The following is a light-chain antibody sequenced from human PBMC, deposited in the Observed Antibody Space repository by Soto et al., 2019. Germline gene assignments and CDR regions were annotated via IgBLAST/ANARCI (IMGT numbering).Light chain of an antibody. Sequence: QSVLTQPPSVSGAPEHRVTISCTRSSSNIGAGYDVHWYQQLPGTAPKLLIYGNSNRPSGVPDRFSGSKSGTSASLAITGLQAEDEADYYCQSYDSSLSGYVFGTGTKVTVL. CDR1: SSNIGAGYD. V-gene: IGLV1-40*01. CDR3: QSYDSSLSGYV. J-gene: IGLJ1*01. CDR2: GNS.